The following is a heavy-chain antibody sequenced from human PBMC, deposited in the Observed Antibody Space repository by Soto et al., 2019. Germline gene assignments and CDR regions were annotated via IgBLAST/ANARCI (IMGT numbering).Heavy chain of an antibody. CDR2: IYHRGDT. CDR1: GFTVSSNH. D-gene: IGHD2-8*01. V-gene: IGHV3-53*01. CDR3: ATGVYAAKDCD. J-gene: IGHJ4*02. Sequence: VQLVESGGGLIQPGGSLRLSCAASGFTVSSNHMTWIRQAPGRGPEWVSTIYHRGDTFYADSVKGRFAIYRDNSNDMLYLQMNSLSHEDTPVYCCATGVYAAKDCDWGQGTLVTVSS.